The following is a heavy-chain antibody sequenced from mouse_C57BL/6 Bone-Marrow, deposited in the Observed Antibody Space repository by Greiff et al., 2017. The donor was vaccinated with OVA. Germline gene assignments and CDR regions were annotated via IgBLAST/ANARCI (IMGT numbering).Heavy chain of an antibody. CDR1: GFTFSDYG. CDR2: ISNLAYSI. V-gene: IGHV5-15*01. CDR3: TRRHYYGSSYAMDY. J-gene: IGHJ4*01. D-gene: IGHD1-1*01. Sequence: EVQVVESGGGLVQPGGSLKLSCAASGFTFSDYGMAWVRQAPRKGPEWVAFISNLAYSIYYADTVTGRCTISRENAKNTLYLEMSSLRSEDTAMYYCTRRHYYGSSYAMDYWGQGTSVTVAS.